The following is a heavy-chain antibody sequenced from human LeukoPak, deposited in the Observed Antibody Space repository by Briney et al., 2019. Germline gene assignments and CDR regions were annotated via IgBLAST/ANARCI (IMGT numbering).Heavy chain of an antibody. V-gene: IGHV3-23*01. CDR1: GFTFSSYA. Sequence: LSGGSLRLSCAASGFTFSSYAMSWVRQAPGKGLEWVSAISGSGGSTYYADSVKGRFTISRDNSKNTLYLQMNSLRAEDTAVYYCAKDGRRTLYYYMDVWGKGTTVTVSS. J-gene: IGHJ6*03. CDR3: AKDGRRTLYYYMDV. CDR2: ISGSGGST. D-gene: IGHD1-1*01.